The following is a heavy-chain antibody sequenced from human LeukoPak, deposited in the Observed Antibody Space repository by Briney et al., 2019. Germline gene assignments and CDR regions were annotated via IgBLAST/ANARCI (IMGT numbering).Heavy chain of an antibody. CDR2: ISAYNGNT. D-gene: IGHD2-21*01. Sequence: GASVKVSCKASGYTFTNYGISWVRQAPGQGLEWMGWISAYNGNTNYAQKLQGRVTMTTDTSTSTAYMELRSLRSDDTAVYYCARAPRGAYCGGDCGSQHWGQGTLVTVSS. CDR3: ARAPRGAYCGGDCGSQH. CDR1: GYTFTNYG. V-gene: IGHV1-18*01. J-gene: IGHJ1*01.